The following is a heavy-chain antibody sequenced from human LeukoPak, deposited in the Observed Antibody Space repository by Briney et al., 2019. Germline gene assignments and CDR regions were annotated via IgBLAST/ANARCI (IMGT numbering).Heavy chain of an antibody. CDR3: ARDRRGYYDSSGY. CDR2: ISWNSGSI. V-gene: IGHV3-9*01. J-gene: IGHJ4*02. D-gene: IGHD3-22*01. CDR1: GFTFDDYA. Sequence: GGSLRLSCAASGFTFDDYAMHWVRQAPGKGLEWVSGISWNSGSIGYADSVKGRFTISRDNAKNSLYLQMNSLRAEDTAVYYCARDRRGYYDSSGYWGQGTLVTVSS.